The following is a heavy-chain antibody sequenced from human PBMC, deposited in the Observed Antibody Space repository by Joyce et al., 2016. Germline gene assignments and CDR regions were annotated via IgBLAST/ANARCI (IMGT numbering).Heavy chain of an antibody. D-gene: IGHD6-19*01. J-gene: IGHJ6*03. Sequence: QVQLVESGGGVVQPGRSLRLSCAASGFTFNIHGMHWVRQPPGAGLEWVAATSYGGNEKYDADSVKGRFSISRDNSENTLYLQMDSLRVEDTAVYFCAKNLEVAGDYYYMDVWGKGTTVIVSS. V-gene: IGHV3-30*18. CDR2: TSYGGNEK. CDR1: GFTFNIHG. CDR3: AKNLEVAGDYYYMDV.